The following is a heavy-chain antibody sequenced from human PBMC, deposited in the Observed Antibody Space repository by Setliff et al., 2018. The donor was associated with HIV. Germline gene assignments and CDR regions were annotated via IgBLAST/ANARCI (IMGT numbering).Heavy chain of an antibody. J-gene: IGHJ4*02. D-gene: IGHD4-17*01. CDR2: IYYNGNT. Sequence: SETLSLTCTVSCGSITGYFWNWIRQSPGKGLEWIGYIYYNGNTNYNPTLNSRGTISVDTSKNQFSLKLTSVTAADTAVYYCAREIYGGNSRPFDYWGQGTLVTVSS. V-gene: IGHV4-59*01. CDR3: AREIYGGNSRPFDY. CDR1: CGSITGYF.